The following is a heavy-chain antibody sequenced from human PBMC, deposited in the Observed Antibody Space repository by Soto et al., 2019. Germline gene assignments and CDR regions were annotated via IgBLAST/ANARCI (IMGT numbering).Heavy chain of an antibody. CDR1: GFTFSSYA. Sequence: LRLSCAASGFTFSSYAMHWVRQAPGKGLEWVAVISYDGSNKYYADSVKGRFTISRDNSKNTLYLQMNSLRAEDTAVYYCARDKQDGYSYAPYWGQGTLVTVSS. CDR3: ARDKQDGYSYAPY. D-gene: IGHD5-18*01. V-gene: IGHV3-30-3*01. CDR2: ISYDGSNK. J-gene: IGHJ4*02.